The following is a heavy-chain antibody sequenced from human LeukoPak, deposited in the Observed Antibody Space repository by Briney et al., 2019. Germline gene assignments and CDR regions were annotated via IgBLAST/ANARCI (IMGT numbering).Heavy chain of an antibody. D-gene: IGHD2-2*01. CDR2: MNTNSDNT. V-gene: IGHV1-8*01. J-gene: IGHJ5*02. CDR3: ARGGDIVVVPAAMVGP. CDR1: GYTFTSYD. Sequence: ASVKVSCKASGYTFTSYDINWVRQATGQGLEWMGWMNTNSDNTGYAQKFQGRLTMTRDTSTNTAYMELSSLRSEDTAVYYCARGGDIVVVPAAMVGPWGQGTLVTVSS.